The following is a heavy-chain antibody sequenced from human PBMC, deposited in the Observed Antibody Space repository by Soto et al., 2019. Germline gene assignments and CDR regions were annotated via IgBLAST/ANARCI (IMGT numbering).Heavy chain of an antibody. CDR3: ARYPNPTVAGLPFDL. D-gene: IGHD6-19*01. Sequence: VQLVESGGGLVQPGGSLRLSCAASGFTFSSYWMSWVRQAPGKGLEWVAHTRQDGGQEYYVDSVKGRFTISRDNAKNSLYLHMNSLRVEDTAVYYCARYPNPTVAGLPFDLWGQGTLVTVSS. CDR2: TRQDGGQE. CDR1: GFTFSSYW. V-gene: IGHV3-7*03. J-gene: IGHJ4*02.